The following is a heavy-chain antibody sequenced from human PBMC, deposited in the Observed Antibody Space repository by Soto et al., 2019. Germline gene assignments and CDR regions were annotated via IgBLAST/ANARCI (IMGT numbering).Heavy chain of an antibody. J-gene: IGHJ4*02. Sequence: QVQLVESGGGVVQPGRSLRLSCAASGFTFSSYGMHWVRQAPGKGLEWVAVIWYDGSNKYYADSVKGRFTISRDNSKNTRYLQMDSLSAEDTAVYYCAREERVLMVDAKGPAYYFDYWGQGTLVSVSS. CDR2: IWYDGSNK. D-gene: IGHD2-8*01. CDR1: GFTFSSYG. V-gene: IGHV3-33*01. CDR3: AREERVLMVDAKGPAYYFDY.